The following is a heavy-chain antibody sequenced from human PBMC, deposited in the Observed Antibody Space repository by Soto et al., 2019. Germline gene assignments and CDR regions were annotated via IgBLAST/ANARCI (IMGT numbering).Heavy chain of an antibody. CDR1: GVSISSDS. J-gene: IGHJ4*02. CDR2: IFYSGST. V-gene: IGHV4-59*08. Sequence: SETLSLTCTVSGVSISSDSWIWILQPPGKGLHWMGYIFYSGSTNYNPSLRGRVTMSLDTSNNQFSLKLSSVTAADTAVYYCARLQCSTTSCSLGQWGQGTLVTVSS. D-gene: IGHD2-2*01. CDR3: ARLQCSTTSCSLGQ.